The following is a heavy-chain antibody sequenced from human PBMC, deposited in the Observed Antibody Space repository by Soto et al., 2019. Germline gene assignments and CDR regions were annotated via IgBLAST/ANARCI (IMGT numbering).Heavy chain of an antibody. J-gene: IGHJ4*02. CDR1: GFPFSVYG. CDR2: IGHDGTFK. CDR3: VRDLGRGRYHDY. V-gene: IGHV3-33*01. Sequence: QVHLVDSGGRVVQPGTSLRLSCVASGFPFSVYGMHWFRQAPGQGLEWVAVIGHDGTFKEYADSVKGRFIISRDNSRNTLYLQMNSLKVEDAARYFSVRDLGRGRYHDYWGQGTPVTVSS. D-gene: IGHD7-27*01.